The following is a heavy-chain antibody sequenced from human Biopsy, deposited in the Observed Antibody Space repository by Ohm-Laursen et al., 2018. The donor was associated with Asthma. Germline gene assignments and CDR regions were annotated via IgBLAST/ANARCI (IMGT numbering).Heavy chain of an antibody. Sequence: TQTLTLTCSFSGFSLSTSGVGVGWIRQPPGKALDWLALTYWDADKRYSPSLKTRLTITKDTSKNQVVLTMTTMDPVDTATYYCAREQQLGNFDYWGQGTLVTVSS. D-gene: IGHD6-13*01. J-gene: IGHJ4*02. CDR2: TYWDADK. V-gene: IGHV2-5*02. CDR1: GFSLSTSGVG. CDR3: AREQQLGNFDY.